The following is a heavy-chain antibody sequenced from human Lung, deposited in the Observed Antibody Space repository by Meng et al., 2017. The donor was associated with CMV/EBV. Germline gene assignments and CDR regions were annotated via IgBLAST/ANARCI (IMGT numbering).Heavy chain of an antibody. CDR3: ASRVEVNGAFDI. V-gene: IGHV1-69*05. Sequence: SVXVSXXASGGTFSSYAISWVRQAPGQGLEWMGGIIPIFGTANYAQKFQGRVTITTDESTSTAYMELSRLRSEDTAVYYCASRVEVNGAFDIWGQGTMVTVSS. D-gene: IGHD2-8*01. J-gene: IGHJ3*02. CDR2: IIPIFGTA. CDR1: GGTFSSYA.